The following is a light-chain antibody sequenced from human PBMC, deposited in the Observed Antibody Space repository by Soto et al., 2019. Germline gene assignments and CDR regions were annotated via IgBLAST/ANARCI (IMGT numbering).Light chain of an antibody. CDR3: MQSLHLPYT. CDR1: QSLLNSAGKTY. Sequence: DIVMTQTPLSLSVTPGQPASISCKSSQSLLNSAGKTYVYWYHQKPGQPPQLLISEVSNRFSGVPDRFSGSGSGTDFTLKISRVETEDVGVYYCMQSLHLPYTCGQGTNVE. V-gene: IGKV2D-29*01. CDR2: EVS. J-gene: IGKJ1*01.